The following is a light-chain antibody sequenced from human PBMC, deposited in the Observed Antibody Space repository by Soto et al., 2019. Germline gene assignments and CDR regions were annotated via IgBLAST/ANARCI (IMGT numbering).Light chain of an antibody. V-gene: IGKV1-39*01. Sequence: DIQMTQSPSSLSASVGARVTITCRASQTISTYLNWYQQKPREAPKLLIYGASSLQSGVPSRFSGSGSGTDFALTISSLQPEDSAAYYCQQSYGSPTFGGGTKVDIK. CDR1: QTISTY. CDR3: QQSYGSPT. J-gene: IGKJ4*01. CDR2: GAS.